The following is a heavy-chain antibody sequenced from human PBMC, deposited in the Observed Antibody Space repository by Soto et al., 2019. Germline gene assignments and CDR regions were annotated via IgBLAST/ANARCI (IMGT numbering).Heavy chain of an antibody. CDR3: VRVTAVGVFQH. CDR2: ISYSGST. CDR1: GGSISSGDYY. D-gene: IGHD6-19*01. J-gene: IGHJ1*01. V-gene: IGHV4-30-4*01. Sequence: QVQLQESGPGLVKPSQTLSLTCTVSGGSISSGDYYWSWIRQPPGKGLEWIGYISYSGSTYYDPSLKSRRTVSVDTSKNQFSLKLTSVTAADTAVYYCVRVTAVGVFQHWGQGTLVTVSS.